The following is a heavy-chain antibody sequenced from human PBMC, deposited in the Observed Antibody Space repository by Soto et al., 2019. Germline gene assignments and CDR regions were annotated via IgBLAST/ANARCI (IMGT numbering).Heavy chain of an antibody. V-gene: IGHV3-74*01. D-gene: IGHD2-15*01. CDR3: TSDTFGARDS. CDR1: GFAFSSEW. J-gene: IGHJ4*02. CDR2: IDPYDTGI. Sequence: PGGSLRLSCAASGFAFSSEWIHWVRQAPGKGLVWVSRIDPYDTGITYADSVKGRFTISRDNAKNTLYLQVNSLRAEDTAVYYCTSDTFGARDSWGQGTLVTVSS.